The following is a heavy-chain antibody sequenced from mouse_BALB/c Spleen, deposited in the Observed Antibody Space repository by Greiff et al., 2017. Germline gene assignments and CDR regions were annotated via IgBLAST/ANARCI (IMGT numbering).Heavy chain of an antibody. D-gene: IGHD2-1*01. CDR2: ISNGGGST. Sequence: EVQLQESGGGLVQPGGSLKLSCAASGFTFSSYTMSWVRQTPEKRLEWVAYISNGGGSTYYPDTVKGRFTISRDNAKNTLYLQMSSLKSEDTAMYYCASLYGNYLAWLAYWGQGTLVTVSA. V-gene: IGHV5-12-2*01. CDR3: ASLYGNYLAWLAY. J-gene: IGHJ3*01. CDR1: GFTFSSYT.